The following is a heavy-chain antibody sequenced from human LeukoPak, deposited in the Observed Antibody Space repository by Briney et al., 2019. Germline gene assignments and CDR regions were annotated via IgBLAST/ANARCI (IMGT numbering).Heavy chain of an antibody. D-gene: IGHD6-19*01. J-gene: IGHJ4*02. Sequence: SETLSLTCTVSGGSISSSSYYWSWIRQPPGKGLEWIGYIYYSGSTNYNPSLKSRVTISVDTSKNQFSLKLSSVTAADTAVYYCARASSGEYYYFDFWGQGALATVSS. CDR1: GGSISSSSYY. CDR2: IYYSGST. CDR3: ARASSGEYYYFDF. V-gene: IGHV4-61*05.